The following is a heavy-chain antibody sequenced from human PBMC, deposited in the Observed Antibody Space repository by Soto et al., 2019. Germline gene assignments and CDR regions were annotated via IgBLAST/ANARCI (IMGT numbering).Heavy chain of an antibody. J-gene: IGHJ4*02. CDR1: GFTLSGSV. CDR2: IRSRSNGYAT. D-gene: IGHD5-12*01. Sequence: EVQLVESGGGLVQPGGSLKLSCAASGFTLSGSVIYWVRQPSGKGLEWVGRIRSRSNGYATAYAASVRGRFTISRDDSKNTAYLQMNSLKTEDTAVYYCTRLGYSNYDSDYWGQGTLVTVSS. V-gene: IGHV3-73*02. CDR3: TRLGYSNYDSDY.